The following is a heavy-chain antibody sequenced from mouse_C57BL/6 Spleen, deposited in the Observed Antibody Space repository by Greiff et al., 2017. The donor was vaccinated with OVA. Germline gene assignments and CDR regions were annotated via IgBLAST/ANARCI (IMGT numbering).Heavy chain of an antibody. CDR2: INPGSGGT. V-gene: IGHV1-54*01. CDR1: GYAFTNYL. D-gene: IGHD2-3*01. J-gene: IGHJ2*01. Sequence: QVQLQQSGAELVRPGTSVKVSCKASGYAFTNYLIEWVKQRPGQGLEWIGVINPGSGGTNYNEKFKGKATLTADKSSSTAYMQLSCLTSEDSAVYFCARSGLDGYYDYWGQGTTLTVSS. CDR3: ARSGLDGYYDY.